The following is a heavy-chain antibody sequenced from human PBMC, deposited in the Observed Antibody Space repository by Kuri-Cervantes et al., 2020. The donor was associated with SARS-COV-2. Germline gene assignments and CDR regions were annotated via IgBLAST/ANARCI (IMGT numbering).Heavy chain of an antibody. CDR3: ARNWGRYYFDY. CDR1: GFTFSDYY. J-gene: IGHJ4*02. V-gene: IGHV4-59*05. Sequence: ESLKISCAASGFTFSDYYMSWIRQAPGKGLEWIGSIYYSGSTYYNPSLKSRVTISVDTSKNQFSLKLSSVTAADTAVYYCARNWGRYYFDYWGQGTLVTVSS. CDR2: IYYSGST. D-gene: IGHD7-27*01.